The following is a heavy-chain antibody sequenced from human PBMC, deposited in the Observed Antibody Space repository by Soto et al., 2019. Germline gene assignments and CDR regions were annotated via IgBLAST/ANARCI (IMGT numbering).Heavy chain of an antibody. D-gene: IGHD4-17*01. V-gene: IGHV1-3*01. Sequence: QVQLVQSGAEVKKPGASVKVSCKASGYTFTSYAMHWVRQAPGQRLEWMGWINAGNGNTKYSQKFQGRVTITRDTSASTAYMELSSLRSQDTAVYYCARTVGYYYGMDVWGQGTTVTVSS. CDR2: INAGNGNT. CDR3: ARTVGYYYGMDV. CDR1: GYTFTSYA. J-gene: IGHJ6*02.